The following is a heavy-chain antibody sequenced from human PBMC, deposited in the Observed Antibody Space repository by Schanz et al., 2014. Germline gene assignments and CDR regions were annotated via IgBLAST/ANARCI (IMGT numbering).Heavy chain of an antibody. CDR1: GYTFTSDS. CDR3: ARDGVDAAAGGNY. V-gene: IGHV1-2*04. D-gene: IGHD6-13*01. Sequence: QVQLVQSGAEVKKPGASVKVSCKASGYTFTSDSMHWVRQAPGQGLEWMGWINPNSGDTNYAQKFQGWVTMTRDTSTSTVYMELSSLGSEDTAVYYCARDGVDAAAGGNYWGQGTLVTVSS. J-gene: IGHJ4*02. CDR2: INPNSGDT.